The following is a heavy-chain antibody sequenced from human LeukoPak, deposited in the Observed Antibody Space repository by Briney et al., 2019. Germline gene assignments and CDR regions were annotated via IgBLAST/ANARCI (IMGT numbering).Heavy chain of an antibody. CDR3: ARGPLDDIAAAGTDWFDP. Sequence: ASVKVSCKASGYTFTSYGISWVRQAPGQGLEWMGWFSAYNGNTNYAQKLQGRVTMTTDTSTSTAYMELRSLRSDDTAVYYCARGPLDDIAAAGTDWFDPWGQGTLVTVSS. CDR2: FSAYNGNT. CDR1: GYTFTSYG. V-gene: IGHV1-18*01. J-gene: IGHJ5*02. D-gene: IGHD6-13*01.